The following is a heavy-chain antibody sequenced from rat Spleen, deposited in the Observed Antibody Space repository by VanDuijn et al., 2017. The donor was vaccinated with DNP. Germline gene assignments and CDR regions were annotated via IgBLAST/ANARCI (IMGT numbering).Heavy chain of an antibody. V-gene: IGHV5-31*01. CDR1: GFTFSNYW. CDR3: ATLTTEGIVRIPWFAY. D-gene: IGHD1-11*01. Sequence: EVQLVETGGGLVQPGRSLKLSCVASGFTFSNYWMTWIRQVPGKGLEWVASSTSSVGRTYYLDSVKGRFTISRDNAKNTLYLQMNSLRSEDTATYYCATLTTEGIVRIPWFAYWGQGTLVTVSS. CDR2: STSSVGRT. J-gene: IGHJ3*01.